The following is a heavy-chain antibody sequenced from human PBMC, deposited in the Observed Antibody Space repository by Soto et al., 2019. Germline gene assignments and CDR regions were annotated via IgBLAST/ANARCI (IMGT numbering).Heavy chain of an antibody. V-gene: IGHV4-34*01. CDR2: INHSGST. Sequence: QVQLQQWGAVLLKPSETLSLTCAVYSGSFSGYYWSWIRQPPGKGLEWIGEINHSGSTNYNPSLKSRVTRSVRTTKKQFSSTLKSVSPADTDVYYCARGLLRVVPAAPHFIYWGQGTLVTVSS. J-gene: IGHJ4*02. CDR1: SGSFSGYY. D-gene: IGHD2-2*01. CDR3: ARGLLRVVPAAPHFIY.